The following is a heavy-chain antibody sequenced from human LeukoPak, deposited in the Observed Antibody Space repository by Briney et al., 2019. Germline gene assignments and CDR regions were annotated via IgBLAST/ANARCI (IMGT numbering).Heavy chain of an antibody. J-gene: IGHJ4*02. Sequence: GGSLRLSCAASGFSFSSYAMHWVRQAPGKGLEYVSSINNNGGYTYYANSVKGRFTISRDNSKNTLYLQMGSLRGEDMAVYYCARGAVGATLTAIDYWGQGTQVTVSS. CDR1: GFSFSSYA. CDR2: INNNGGYT. CDR3: ARGAVGATLTAIDY. V-gene: IGHV3-64*01. D-gene: IGHD1-26*01.